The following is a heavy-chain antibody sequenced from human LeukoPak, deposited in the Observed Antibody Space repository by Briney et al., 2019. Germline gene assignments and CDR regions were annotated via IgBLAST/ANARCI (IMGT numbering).Heavy chain of an antibody. CDR1: GLVFNIYA. CDR2: ISYVGSNQ. D-gene: IGHD3-22*01. J-gene: IGHJ4*02. Sequence: GRSLRLSCAASGLVFNIYAMNWGRQAPGKGLECVSVISYVGSNQYYADSVKGRFTISRDNSKNTLYLQMNSLRAEDTAVYYRAKDGRYYYDSSGSFPSWGQGALVTASS. V-gene: IGHV3-30*04. CDR3: AKDGRYYYDSSGSFPS.